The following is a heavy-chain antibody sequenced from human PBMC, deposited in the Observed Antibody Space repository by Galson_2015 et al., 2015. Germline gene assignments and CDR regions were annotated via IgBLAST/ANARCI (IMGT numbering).Heavy chain of an antibody. CDR3: ARLGLIGEYGYPTGDY. CDR1: GFTVSSNY. Sequence: SLRLSCAASGFTVSSNYMSWVRQAPGKGLEWVSVIYSGGSTYYADSVKGRFTISRDNSKNTLYLQMNSLRAEDTAVYYCARLGLIGEYGYPTGDYWGQGTLVTVSS. CDR2: IYSGGST. D-gene: IGHD4-17*01. J-gene: IGHJ4*02. V-gene: IGHV3-53*01.